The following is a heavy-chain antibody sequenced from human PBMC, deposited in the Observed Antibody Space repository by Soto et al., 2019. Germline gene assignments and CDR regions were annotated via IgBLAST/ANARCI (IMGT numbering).Heavy chain of an antibody. J-gene: IGHJ5*02. V-gene: IGHV1-69*13. Sequence: SVKVSCKASGDTFSSYAISWVRQAPGQGLEWMGGIIPIFGTANYAQKFQGRVTITADASTSTAYMELSSLRSEDTAVYYCAVWSSSSCYWFDPWGQGTLVTVSS. CDR1: GDTFSSYA. D-gene: IGHD2-2*01. CDR2: IIPIFGTA. CDR3: AVWSSSSCYWFDP.